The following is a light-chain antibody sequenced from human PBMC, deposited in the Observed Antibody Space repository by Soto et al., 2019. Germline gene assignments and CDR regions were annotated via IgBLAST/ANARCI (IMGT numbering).Light chain of an antibody. CDR1: QSVTTY. CDR2: DAS. CDR3: QQRGNWPS. Sequence: EIVLTQSPATLSLSPGERANISCRASQSVTTYLAWYQQKPGQAPRLLIYDASNRATGIPARFSGSGSGTDFTLTISSLEPEDFAVYYCQQRGNWPSFGGGTKVDIK. V-gene: IGKV3-11*01. J-gene: IGKJ4*01.